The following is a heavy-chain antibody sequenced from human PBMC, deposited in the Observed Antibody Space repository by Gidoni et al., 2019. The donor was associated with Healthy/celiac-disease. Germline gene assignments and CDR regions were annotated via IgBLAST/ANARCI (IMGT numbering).Heavy chain of an antibody. D-gene: IGHD1-26*01. J-gene: IGHJ6*03. CDR1: GGSISSGGDY. CDR2: ISYSAST. Sequence: QAQLQESGPGRVKPSQTMSLTCTVSGGSISSGGDYWSWIRQHPGKGRAWIGYISYSASTYYNPSLKSRVTISVDTSKNQFSLKLSSVTAADTAVYYCARVHRESPKHYYMDVWGKGTTVTVSS. V-gene: IGHV4-31*03. CDR3: ARVHRESPKHYYMDV.